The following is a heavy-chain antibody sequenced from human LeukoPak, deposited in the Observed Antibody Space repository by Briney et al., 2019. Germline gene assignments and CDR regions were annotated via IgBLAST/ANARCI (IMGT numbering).Heavy chain of an antibody. V-gene: IGHV4-59*08. Sequence: SETLSLTCTVSGGSISSNYWSWIRQPPGKGLEWIGHNHDTRNANYNPSLKSRVTISVDTSKNQFSLKLSSVTAADTAVYYCARHGSADNWKLFDYWGQGTLVTVSS. D-gene: IGHD1-20*01. CDR2: NHDTRNA. J-gene: IGHJ4*02. CDR1: GGSISSNY. CDR3: ARHGSADNWKLFDY.